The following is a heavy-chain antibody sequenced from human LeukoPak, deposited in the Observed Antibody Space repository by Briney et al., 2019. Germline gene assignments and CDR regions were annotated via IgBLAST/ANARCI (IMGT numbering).Heavy chain of an antibody. CDR1: GFTFSSYG. V-gene: IGHV3-20*04. Sequence: GGSLRLSCAASGFTFSSYGMSWVRQAPGKGLEWVSGINWNGGSTGYADSVKGRFTISRDNAKNSLYLQMNSLRAEDTALYYCARGARGVSGYYFDFWGQGTLVTVSS. D-gene: IGHD3-10*01. CDR3: ARGARGVSGYYFDF. J-gene: IGHJ4*02. CDR2: INWNGGST.